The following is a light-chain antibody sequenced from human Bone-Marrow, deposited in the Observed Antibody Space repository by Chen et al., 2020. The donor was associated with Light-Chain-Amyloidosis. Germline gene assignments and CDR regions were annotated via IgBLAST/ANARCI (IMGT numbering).Light chain of an antibody. J-gene: IGLJ1*01. CDR3: SSYTITNTLV. CDR1: SSDVGGDTH. V-gene: IGLV2-14*01. CDR2: EVT. Sequence: QSALTQPASVSGSPGQSITISCPGTSSDVGGDTHVSWYQQHPDKAPKLMICEVTNRPSWVPDRFSGSKSDNTASLTISGLQTEDEADYFCSSYTITNTLVFGSGTRVTVL.